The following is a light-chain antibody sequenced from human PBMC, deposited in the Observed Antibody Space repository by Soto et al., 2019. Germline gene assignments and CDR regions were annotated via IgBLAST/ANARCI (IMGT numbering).Light chain of an antibody. CDR1: QSLLH. J-gene: IGKJ1*01. CDR3: QQYYTTPVT. Sequence: DIVMTQSPDSLAVSLGERATINCKSSQSLLHLAWYQQKPGQPPKLLIYWASTRESGVPDRFSGSGSGTDFTINISSLQAEDVAVYYCQQYYTTPVTFGQGTKVEIK. V-gene: IGKV4-1*01. CDR2: WAS.